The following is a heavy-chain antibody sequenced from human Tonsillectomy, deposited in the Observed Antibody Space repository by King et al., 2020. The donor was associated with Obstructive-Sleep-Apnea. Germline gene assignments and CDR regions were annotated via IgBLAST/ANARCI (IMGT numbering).Heavy chain of an antibody. D-gene: IGHD2-2*01. CDR3: ARPPRYCSSTSCSDYFDY. CDR2: ISGSGGST. V-gene: IGHV3-23*04. J-gene: IGHJ4*02. CDR1: GFTFSSYV. Sequence: VQLVESGGGLVQPGGSLRLSCAASGFTFSSYVMSWVRQAPGKGLEWVSAISGSGGSTYYADSVKGRFTISRDNSKNTLYLQMNSLRAEDTAVYYCARPPRYCSSTSCSDYFDYWGQGTLVTVSS.